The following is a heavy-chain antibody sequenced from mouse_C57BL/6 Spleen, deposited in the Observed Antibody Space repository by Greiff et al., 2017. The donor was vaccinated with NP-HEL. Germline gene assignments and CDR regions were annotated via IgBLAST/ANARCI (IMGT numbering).Heavy chain of an antibody. CDR2: IDPENGDT. CDR3: TTYRVRFDY. D-gene: IGHD2-14*01. CDR1: GFNIKDDY. V-gene: IGHV14-4*01. J-gene: IGHJ2*01. Sequence: VQLKESGAELVRPGASVKLSCTASGFNIKDDYMHWVKQRPEQGLEWIGWIDPENGDTEYASKFQGKATITADTSSNTAYLQLSSLTSEDTAVYYCTTYRVRFDYWGQGTTLTVSS.